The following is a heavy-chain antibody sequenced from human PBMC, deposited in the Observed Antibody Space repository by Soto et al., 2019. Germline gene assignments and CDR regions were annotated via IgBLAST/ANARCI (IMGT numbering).Heavy chain of an antibody. V-gene: IGHV1-18*01. CDR1: GYTFTNYD. Sequence: ASVKVSCKTSGYTFTNYDITWVRQAPGQGLEWMGWISTYNGNTNYAQKFQGRVTMTTDTSTSTAYMELRSLRSDDTAVYYCARDAIIHDYWGQGTLVTV. CDR3: ARDAIIHDY. D-gene: IGHD5-12*01. J-gene: IGHJ4*02. CDR2: ISTYNGNT.